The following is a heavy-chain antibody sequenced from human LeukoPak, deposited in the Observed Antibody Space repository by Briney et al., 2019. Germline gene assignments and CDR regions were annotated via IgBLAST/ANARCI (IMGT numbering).Heavy chain of an antibody. CDR2: ISYDGSNK. V-gene: IGHV3-30-3*01. Sequence: PGGSLRLSCAASGFAVSSNYMSWVRQAPGKGLEWVAVISYDGSNKYYADSVKGRFTISRDNSKNTLYLQMNSLRAEDTAVYYCARDGGPAASYYYYYYGMDVWGQGTTVTVSS. CDR1: GFAVSSNY. D-gene: IGHD2-2*01. CDR3: ARDGGPAASYYYYYYGMDV. J-gene: IGHJ6*02.